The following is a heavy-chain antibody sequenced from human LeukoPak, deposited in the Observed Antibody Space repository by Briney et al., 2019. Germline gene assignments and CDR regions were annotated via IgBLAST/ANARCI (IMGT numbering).Heavy chain of an antibody. J-gene: IGHJ4*02. V-gene: IGHV3-48*03. CDR1: GFTFSSYE. D-gene: IGHD6-13*01. CDR2: ISSSGSTI. Sequence: GGSLRLSCAASGFTFSSYEMNWVRQAPGKGLEWVSYISSSGSTIYYADSVKGRFTISRDNAKNCLYLQMNSLRAEDTALYYCAKSASSWPLYYFDYWGQGTLVTVSS. CDR3: AKSASSWPLYYFDY.